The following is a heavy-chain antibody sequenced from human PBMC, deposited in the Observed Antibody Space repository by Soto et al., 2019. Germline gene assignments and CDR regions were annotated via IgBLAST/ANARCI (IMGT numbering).Heavy chain of an antibody. CDR3: ASGGPQVRGVSFY. CDR1: GGTLSSYA. Sequence: ASVKGSCKASGGTLSSYAISWVRQAPGQGLEWMGGIIPIFGTANYAQKFQGRVTITADESTSTAYMELSSPRSEDTAVYYGASGGPQVRGVSFYWGQGTLVTVSS. CDR2: IIPIFGTA. D-gene: IGHD3-10*01. J-gene: IGHJ4*02. V-gene: IGHV1-69*13.